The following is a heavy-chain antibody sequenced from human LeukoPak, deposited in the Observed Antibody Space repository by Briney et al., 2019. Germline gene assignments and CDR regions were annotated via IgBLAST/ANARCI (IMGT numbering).Heavy chain of an antibody. D-gene: IGHD2-15*01. V-gene: IGHV4-59*01. CDR3: ARDLGYCSGGSCYPWFDP. Sequence: SETLSLTCTVTGVSISSYYWSWIRQPPGRGLEWIGNIYYSGSTNYNPSLKSRITISVDTSKTQFSLKLNSVTAADTAVYYCARDLGYCSGGSCYPWFDPWGQGTLVTVSS. CDR1: GVSISSYY. J-gene: IGHJ5*02. CDR2: IYYSGST.